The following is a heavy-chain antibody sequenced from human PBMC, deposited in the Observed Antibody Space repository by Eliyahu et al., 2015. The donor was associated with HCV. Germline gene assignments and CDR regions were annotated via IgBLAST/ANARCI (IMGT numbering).Heavy chain of an antibody. J-gene: IGHJ4*02. CDR1: GGLFTSYT. V-gene: IGHV1-69*04. CDR2: SIPTLGIA. Sequence: QVRLVQSGAEVKRSGSSVKVSCKTYGGLFTSYTIXWLRQGPGPGLEWIGRSIPTLGIAAYASKFQGRVTITADKSTGSVYMQLTSLTYEDTALYFCARDRQGVTSKYHYFDVWGQGTLVSVS. CDR3: ARDRQGVTSKYHYFDV. D-gene: IGHD4-17*01.